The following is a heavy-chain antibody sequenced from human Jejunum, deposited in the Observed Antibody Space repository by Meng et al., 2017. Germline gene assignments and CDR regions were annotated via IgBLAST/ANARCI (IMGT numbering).Heavy chain of an antibody. J-gene: IGHJ4*02. CDR3: ARGGWDFEY. V-gene: IGHV4-61*01. CDR1: GVSVTSGHYY. D-gene: IGHD3-16*01. Sequence: QVQLQESGPGLVRPSETLSLTCTVSGVSVTSGHYYWSWVRQPPGQGLEWIGHLFYTGSTNYSPSFKSRVTISVHTSMNQFSLKLNSVTAADTAVYYCARGGWDFEYWGQGILVTVSS. CDR2: LFYTGST.